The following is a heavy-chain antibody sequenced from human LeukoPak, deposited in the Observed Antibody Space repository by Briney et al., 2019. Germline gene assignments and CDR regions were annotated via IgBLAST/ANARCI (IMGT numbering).Heavy chain of an antibody. CDR1: GGTFSSYA. CDR3: ATGTCRSIVDTAMVD. CDR2: IIPILGIA. V-gene: IGHV1-69*04. Sequence: GASVKVSCKASGGTFSSYAISWVRQAPGQGLEWMGRIIPILGIANYAQKFQGRVTITADKSTSTAYMELSSLRSEDTAVYYCATGTCRSIVDTAMVDWGQGTLVTVSS. D-gene: IGHD5-18*01. J-gene: IGHJ4*02.